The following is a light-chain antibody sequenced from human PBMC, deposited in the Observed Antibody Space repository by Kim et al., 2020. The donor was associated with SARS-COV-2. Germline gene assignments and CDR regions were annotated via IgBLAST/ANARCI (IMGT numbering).Light chain of an antibody. CDR2: AST. CDR3: QSYDSNLSAYV. J-gene: IGLJ1*01. V-gene: IGLV1-40*01. CDR1: ISNLGASFD. Sequence: QTVVTQPPSVSGAPGQRVVVSCTGSISNLGASFDVHWYRQLPGAPPQLIIYASTNRPSGVPDRFSGSKSGTPASLAITGLQAEDEADYYCQSYDSNLSAYVFGTGTKVTVL.